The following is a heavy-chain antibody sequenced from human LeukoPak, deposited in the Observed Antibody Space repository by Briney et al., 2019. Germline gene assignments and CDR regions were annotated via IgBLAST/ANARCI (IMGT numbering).Heavy chain of an antibody. CDR2: ISGSGGST. CDR3: AKLTTSSGWAHDAFDI. D-gene: IGHD6-19*01. V-gene: IGHV3-23*01. J-gene: IGHJ3*02. Sequence: PGGSLRLSCAASGFTFSSYAMSWVRQAPGKGLEWVSAISGSGGSTYYADSVKGRFTISRDNSKNTLYLQMNSLRAEDTAVYYCAKLTTSSGWAHDAFDIWGQGTMVTVSS. CDR1: GFTFSSYA.